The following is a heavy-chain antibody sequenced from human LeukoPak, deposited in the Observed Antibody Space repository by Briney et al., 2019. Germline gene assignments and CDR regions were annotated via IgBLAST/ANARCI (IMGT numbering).Heavy chain of an antibody. Sequence: PSETLSLTCAVYGGSFSGYYWSWIRQPPGKGLEWIGEINHSGSTNYNPSLKSRVTISVDTSKNQFSLKLSSVTAADTAVYYCARVGQAVASATTFDYWGQGTLVTVSS. CDR1: GGSFSGYY. D-gene: IGHD2-15*01. V-gene: IGHV4-34*01. J-gene: IGHJ4*02. CDR3: ARVGQAVASATTFDY. CDR2: INHSGST.